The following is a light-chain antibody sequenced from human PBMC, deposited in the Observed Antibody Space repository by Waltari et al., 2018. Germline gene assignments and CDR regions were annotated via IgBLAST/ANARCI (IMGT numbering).Light chain of an antibody. CDR3: QQRRTWPSIT. J-gene: IGKJ5*01. Sequence: EIVLTQSPATLSLSPGQRGTLSSRASQSVGGNLAWYQQQPGQAPRLLIYDASTRATGIPARFSGSGSGTDFTLTISSLEPEDFAVYYCQQRRTWPSITFGQGTRLEI. CDR1: QSVGGN. CDR2: DAS. V-gene: IGKV3-11*01.